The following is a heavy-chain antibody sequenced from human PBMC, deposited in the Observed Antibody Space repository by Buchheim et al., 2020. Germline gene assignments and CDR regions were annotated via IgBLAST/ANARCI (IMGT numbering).Heavy chain of an antibody. Sequence: QAQLVESGGGMVKPGGSLRLSCAASGFPFSGYYMTWIRRAPGKGPECISYISSSGSSTYYGDSVKGRFTISRDNAKKSLSLQMNSLRGDDSAVYYYARIVVIPGGPDFSNYGMDGWGQGTT. CDR3: ARIVVIPGGPDFSNYGMDG. CDR2: ISSSGSST. V-gene: IGHV3-11*01. J-gene: IGHJ6*02. CDR1: GFPFSGYY. D-gene: IGHD2-15*01.